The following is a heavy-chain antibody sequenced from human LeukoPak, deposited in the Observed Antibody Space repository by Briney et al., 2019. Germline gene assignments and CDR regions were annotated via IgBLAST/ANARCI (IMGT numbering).Heavy chain of an antibody. CDR1: GFTFSNSA. CDR2: ISGGGSST. CDR3: ARGSVAARHFDY. Sequence: GGSLRLPCAVSGFTFSNSAMNWVRQAPGKGLEWVSTISGGGSSTYYADSVKGRFTISRDNSKNTLYLQMNILKADDTAVYYCARGSVAARHFDYWGQGALVTVSS. D-gene: IGHD6-6*01. J-gene: IGHJ4*02. V-gene: IGHV3-23*01.